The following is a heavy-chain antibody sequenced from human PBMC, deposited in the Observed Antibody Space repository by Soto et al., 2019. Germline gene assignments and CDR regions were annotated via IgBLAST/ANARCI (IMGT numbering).Heavy chain of an antibody. CDR2: VSFDAETK. V-gene: IGHV3-30*18. Sequence: GGSLRLSCVASGFTFSAYGIHWVRQAPGKGLEWVGVVSFDAETKYYADDLKGRFNISRDNSKNNMNLPMASLTPEDTAVYYCAKEIEVAGDLDYWGHGTLVTVSS. J-gene: IGHJ4*01. D-gene: IGHD6-19*01. CDR1: GFTFSAYG. CDR3: AKEIEVAGDLDY.